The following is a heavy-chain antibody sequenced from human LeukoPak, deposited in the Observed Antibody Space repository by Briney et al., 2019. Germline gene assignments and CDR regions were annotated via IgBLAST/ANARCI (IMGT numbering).Heavy chain of an antibody. CDR1: GVSISNYY. CDR3: ARHGSGWYLYYFDY. Sequence: SETLSLTCTVSGVSISNYYWSWIRQPPGKGLEWIGYIYYSGSTNYNPSLKSRVTISVDTSKNQFSLKLSSVTAADTAVYYCARHGSGWYLYYFDYWGQGTLVTVSS. V-gene: IGHV4-59*01. CDR2: IYYSGST. J-gene: IGHJ4*02. D-gene: IGHD6-19*01.